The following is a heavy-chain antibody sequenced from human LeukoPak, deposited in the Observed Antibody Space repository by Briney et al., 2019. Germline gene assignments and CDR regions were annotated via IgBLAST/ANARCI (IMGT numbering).Heavy chain of an antibody. Sequence: PGGSLRLSCATSGFTFSSYGFHWVRQAPGKGLEWLTFIRYDGSNAYYSGSVRGRFTISRDNSKNTLYLQVNSLRADDTAVYYCAKELLKSYYYGSGSYSFDYWGQGTLVTVSS. CDR1: GFTFSSYG. D-gene: IGHD3-10*01. CDR2: IRYDGSNA. CDR3: AKELLKSYYYGSGSYSFDY. V-gene: IGHV3-30*02. J-gene: IGHJ4*02.